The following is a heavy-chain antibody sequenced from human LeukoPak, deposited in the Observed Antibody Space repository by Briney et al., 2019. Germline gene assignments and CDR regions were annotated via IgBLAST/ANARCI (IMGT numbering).Heavy chain of an antibody. V-gene: IGHV1-18*01. CDR3: ARPSSGWYGGYFDY. CDR1: GYTFTSYG. J-gene: IGHJ4*02. D-gene: IGHD6-19*01. CDR2: ISAYNGNT. Sequence: ASVKVSCKASGYTFTSYGISWVRQAPGQGLEWMGWISAYNGNTNYAQNLQGRVTMTTDTSTSTAYMELRSLRSDDTAVYYCARPSSGWYGGYFDYWDQGTLVTVSS.